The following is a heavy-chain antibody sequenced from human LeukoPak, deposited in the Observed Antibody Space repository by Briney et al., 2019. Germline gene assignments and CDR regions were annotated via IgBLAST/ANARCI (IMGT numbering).Heavy chain of an antibody. CDR1: GSTVSSGGYY. J-gene: IGHJ4*02. Sequence: PSETLSLTCTVSGSTVSSGGYYWIWIRQPPGKGLEWIGYIYYSWNIDYNPSLKSRVTISVDTSKNQISLKLSSVAAADTAVYYCARENTGYSSTWATHWGQGILVTVSA. V-gene: IGHV4-61*08. CDR3: ARENTGYSSTWATH. CDR2: IYYSWNI. D-gene: IGHD6-13*01.